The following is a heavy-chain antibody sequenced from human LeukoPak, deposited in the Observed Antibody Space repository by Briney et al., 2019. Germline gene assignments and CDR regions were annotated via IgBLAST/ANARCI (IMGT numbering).Heavy chain of an antibody. CDR3: ARDGEQWRGGDY. J-gene: IGHJ4*02. D-gene: IGHD6-19*01. V-gene: IGHV3-21*01. Sequence: PGGSLRLSCAASGFIFDDYGMNWVRQVPGKGLEWVSSISSSSSYIYYADSVKGRFTISRDNAKNSLYLQMNSLRAEDTAVYYCARDGEQWRGGDYWGQGTLVTVSS. CDR1: GFIFDDYG. CDR2: ISSSSSYI.